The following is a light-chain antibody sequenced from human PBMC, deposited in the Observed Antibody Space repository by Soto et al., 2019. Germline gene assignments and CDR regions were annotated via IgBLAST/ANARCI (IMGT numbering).Light chain of an antibody. CDR1: KLGDKY. CDR3: QAWDSSTGV. J-gene: IGLJ1*01. V-gene: IGLV3-1*01. Sequence: SYELTQPPSVSVSPGQTASITCSGDKLGDKYACWYKQTPGQSPVLVIYQDSKRPSGIPERFYGSNSGNTATLTISGTQAMDEADYYCQAWDSSTGVFGTGTKVTV. CDR2: QDS.